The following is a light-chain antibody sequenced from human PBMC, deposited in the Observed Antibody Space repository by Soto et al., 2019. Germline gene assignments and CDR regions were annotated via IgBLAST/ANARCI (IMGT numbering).Light chain of an antibody. J-gene: IGLJ1*01. CDR1: ASDIAGYTF. Sequence: QSALTQPPSASGSPGQSVAISCTGTASDIAGYTFVSWYQQHPGKAPKLLIYDVNKRPSGVPDRFSDSKSGNTASLTVSGLQAEDEADYYCSAHGGTSPYVFGTGTKVTVL. CDR3: SAHGGTSPYV. V-gene: IGLV2-8*01. CDR2: DVN.